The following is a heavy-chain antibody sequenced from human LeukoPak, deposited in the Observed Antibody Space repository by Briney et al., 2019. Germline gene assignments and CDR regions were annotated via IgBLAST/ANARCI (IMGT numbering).Heavy chain of an antibody. CDR3: AKSGAFNPFRSGSIVGYFDY. D-gene: IGHD3-10*01. Sequence: PSETLSLTCTVSGGSISSSSYYWGWIRQPPGKGLEWIGSIYYSGSTYYNPSLKSRVTISVDTSRNQFSLKLSSVTAADTAVYYCAKSGAFNPFRSGSIVGYFDYWGQGTLVTVSS. CDR1: GGSISSSSYY. V-gene: IGHV4-39*01. CDR2: IYYSGST. J-gene: IGHJ4*02.